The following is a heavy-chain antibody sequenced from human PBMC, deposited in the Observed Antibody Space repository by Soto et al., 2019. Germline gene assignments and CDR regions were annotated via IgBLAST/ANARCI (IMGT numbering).Heavy chain of an antibody. J-gene: IGHJ6*02. CDR3: ARDRNGGWFHMDV. V-gene: IGHV3-33*01. Sequence: QVQLVESGGGVVQPGRSLRLSCVGSGFPFGHYGMHWVRQAPGKGLEWVAVIWSDGNKESYADSVKGRFAISRDNSKDTLYLEMNSLRVEDTAVYFCARDRNGGWFHMDVWGQGTTVSVSS. D-gene: IGHD6-19*01. CDR1: GFPFGHYG. CDR2: IWSDGNKE.